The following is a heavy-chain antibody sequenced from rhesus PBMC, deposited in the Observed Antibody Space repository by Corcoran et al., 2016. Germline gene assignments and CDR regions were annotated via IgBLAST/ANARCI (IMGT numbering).Heavy chain of an antibody. CDR3: ARVYMTTVAAAHFEF. J-gene: IGHJ1*01. CDR2: IYGGSGST. V-gene: IGHV4S7*01. CDR1: GGSISSSNW. D-gene: IGHD4-29*01. Sequence: QVQLQESGPGLVKPSETLSLTCAVSGGSISSSNWWSWIRQSPGKGLEWIGYIYGGSGSTSYNPSLKSRRTMSTDTSKNQCARKLSSVTAADTAVYYCARVYMTTVAAAHFEFWGQGALVTVSS.